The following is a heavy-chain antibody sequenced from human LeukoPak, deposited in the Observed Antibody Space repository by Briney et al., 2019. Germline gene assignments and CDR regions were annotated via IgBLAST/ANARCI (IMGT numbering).Heavy chain of an antibody. V-gene: IGHV3-53*01. Sequence: PGGSLRLSCAASGFTVSGNYMSWVRQAPGKGLEWVSIIYSGGSTYYADSVKGRFTISRDNSKNTLYLQVNSLRAEDTAVYYCARDPSSSADLNWFDPWGQGTLVTVSS. D-gene: IGHD6-6*01. J-gene: IGHJ5*02. CDR3: ARDPSSSADLNWFDP. CDR2: IYSGGST. CDR1: GFTVSGNY.